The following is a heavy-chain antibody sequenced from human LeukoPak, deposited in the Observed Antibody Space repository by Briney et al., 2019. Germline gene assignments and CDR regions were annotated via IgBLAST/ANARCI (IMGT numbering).Heavy chain of an antibody. CDR2: LTGSGGKT. V-gene: IGHV3-48*03. CDR3: TASGASSV. Sequence: GGSVRLSRAASGFILSTYEMNWVRQARGRGVAWLSYLTGSGGKTYYADSVKGRFTISRDTSKNTLYAQMNSLRVEDTAVYYCTASGASSVWGQGTLVTVSS. D-gene: IGHD4-23*01. CDR1: GFILSTYE. J-gene: IGHJ4*02.